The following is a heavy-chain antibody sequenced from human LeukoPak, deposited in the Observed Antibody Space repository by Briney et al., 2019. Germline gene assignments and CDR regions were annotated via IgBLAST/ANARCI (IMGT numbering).Heavy chain of an antibody. CDR1: GFTVSSNY. CDR3: ARKGDGDSSGWYWGDFDY. J-gene: IGHJ4*02. D-gene: IGHD6-19*01. V-gene: IGHV3-53*01. Sequence: GGSLRLSCAASGFTVSSNYMSWVRQAPGKGLEWVSVIYSGGSTYYADSVKGRFTISRDNSKNTLYLQMNSLRAEDTAVYYCARKGDGDSSGWYWGDFDYWGQGTLVTVSS. CDR2: IYSGGST.